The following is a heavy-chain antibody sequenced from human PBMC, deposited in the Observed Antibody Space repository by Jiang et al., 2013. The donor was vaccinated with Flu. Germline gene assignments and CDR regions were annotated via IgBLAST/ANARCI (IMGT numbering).Heavy chain of an antibody. D-gene: IGHD3-22*01. V-gene: IGHV1-18*01. CDR3: ARLRLRDSSEDS. J-gene: IGHJ4*02. CDR1: LHFTSYG. Sequence: SVKVVLQGLWLHFTSYGISWVRQAPGQGLEWMGWIRGNSDNTYYAQKFHGRVTMTTDTSTSTAYMELTSLRSDDTAVYYCARLRLRDSSEDSWGQGTLVTVSS. CDR2: IRGNSDNT.